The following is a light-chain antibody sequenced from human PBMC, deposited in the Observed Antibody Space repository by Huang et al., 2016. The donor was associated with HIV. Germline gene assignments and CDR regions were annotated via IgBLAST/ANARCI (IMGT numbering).Light chain of an antibody. Sequence: DIQLTQSPSSLSASVGGRVTITCRASQDISSSLAWYQQKPGKAPTRLLSAASRLESGVPSRFGVSGSGTEYTLIIDSLQPEDFASYLCQQYYLTPYSFGQGTKLEI. V-gene: IGKV1-NL1*01. J-gene: IGKJ2*01. CDR1: QDISSS. CDR2: AAS. CDR3: QQYYLTPYS.